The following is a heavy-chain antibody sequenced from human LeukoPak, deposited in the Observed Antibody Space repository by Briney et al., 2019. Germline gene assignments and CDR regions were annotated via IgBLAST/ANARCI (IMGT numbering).Heavy chain of an antibody. D-gene: IGHD6-19*01. V-gene: IGHV1-69*05. CDR3: ARDVIAVAGTLGY. CDR2: IIPIFGTA. CDR1: GGTFSSYA. J-gene: IGHJ4*02. Sequence: ASVKVSCKASGGTFSSYAISWVRQAPGQGLEWMGGIIPIFGTANYAQKFQGRVTITTDESTSTAYMELSSLRSEDTAVYYCARDVIAVAGTLGYWGQGTLVTVSS.